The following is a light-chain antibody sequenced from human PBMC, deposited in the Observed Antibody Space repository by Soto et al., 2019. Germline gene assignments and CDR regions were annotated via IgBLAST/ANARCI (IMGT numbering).Light chain of an antibody. Sequence: EIVLTQSPGTLYLSPGEGATLSCRASQSVNSDSLAWYQQKPGQAPRLLIYGASTRATGIPDRFRGSGSGTDFALTISGREPEDFAVYWCQQYGSSLTFGQGTKVEIK. J-gene: IGKJ1*01. V-gene: IGKV3-20*01. CDR1: QSVNSDS. CDR3: QQYGSSLT. CDR2: GAS.